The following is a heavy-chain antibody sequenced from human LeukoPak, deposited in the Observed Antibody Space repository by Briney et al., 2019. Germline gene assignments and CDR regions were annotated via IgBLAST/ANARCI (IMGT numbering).Heavy chain of an antibody. CDR3: ARVRDSSGYLIDY. Sequence: SVKVSCKASGGTFGSYAISWVRQAPGQGLEWMGGIIPIFGTANYAQKFQGRVTITADESTSTAYMELSSLRSEDTAVYYCARVRDSSGYLIDYWGQGTLVTVSS. J-gene: IGHJ4*02. V-gene: IGHV1-69*13. CDR1: GGTFGSYA. D-gene: IGHD3-22*01. CDR2: IIPIFGTA.